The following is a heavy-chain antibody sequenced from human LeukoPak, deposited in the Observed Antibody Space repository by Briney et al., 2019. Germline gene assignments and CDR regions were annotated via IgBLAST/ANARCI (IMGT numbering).Heavy chain of an antibody. D-gene: IGHD3-9*01. J-gene: IGHJ5*02. CDR3: AREVYDILTGYPA. CDR1: GYTFTGYY. V-gene: IGHV1-69*13. CDR2: IIPIFGTA. Sequence: SVRVSCKASGYTFTGYYMHWVRQAPGQGLEWMGGIIPIFGTANYAQKFQGRVTITADESTSTAYMELSSLRSEDTAVYYCAREVYDILTGYPAWGQGTLVTVSS.